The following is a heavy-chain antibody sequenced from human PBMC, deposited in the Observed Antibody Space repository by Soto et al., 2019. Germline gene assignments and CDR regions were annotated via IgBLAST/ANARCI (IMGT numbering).Heavy chain of an antibody. D-gene: IGHD3-10*01. V-gene: IGHV3-23*01. J-gene: IGHJ4*02. CDR2: FRTGGDDGTT. Sequence: PGGSLRLSCAASGFTFSSYSMSRVRQAPGKGLEWVSGFRTGGDDGTTYYADSVKGRFTISRDNSKNTLFLQMNSLRAGDTAIYYCAKKVNSGPGSQYFDYWGQGTLVTVSS. CDR1: GFTFSSYS. CDR3: AKKVNSGPGSQYFDY.